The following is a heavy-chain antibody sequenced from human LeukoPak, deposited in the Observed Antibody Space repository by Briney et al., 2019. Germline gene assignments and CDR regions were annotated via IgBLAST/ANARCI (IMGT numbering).Heavy chain of an antibody. CDR2: IIPIFAKT. CDR1: GGTLSSDG. D-gene: IGHD2-2*01. V-gene: IGHV1-69*13. Sequence: SVKVSCKASGGTLSSDGFSWVRQAPGQGPEWVGGIIPIFAKTNYAQKFQGRVTITADESTSTIYMELSSLRSEDTAVYYCARVGSCDSNGCYRGYFRYYYMDVWGKGTTVTVSS. CDR3: ARVGSCDSNGCYRGYFRYYYMDV. J-gene: IGHJ6*03.